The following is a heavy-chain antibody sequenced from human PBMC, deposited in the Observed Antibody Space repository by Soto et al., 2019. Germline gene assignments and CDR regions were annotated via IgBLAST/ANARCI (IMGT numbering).Heavy chain of an antibody. CDR2: IKLDGREK. V-gene: IGHV3-7*01. CDR1: GFTVSNYW. D-gene: IGHD2-15*01. J-gene: IGHJ4*02. Sequence: GGSLRLSCAASGFTVSNYWMSWVRPAPGKGLEWVANIKLDGREKDCVDSVKGRFTISRDNAKKSLYLQMNSLRAEDTAVYYCARVGGFCSGGSCQVLFFDSWGQGALVTVSS. CDR3: ARVGGFCSGGSCQVLFFDS.